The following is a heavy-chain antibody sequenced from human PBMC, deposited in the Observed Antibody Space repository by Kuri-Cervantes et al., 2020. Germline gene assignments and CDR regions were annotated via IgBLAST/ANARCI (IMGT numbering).Heavy chain of an antibody. CDR3: AHTEVGATPFDY. D-gene: IGHD1-26*01. Sequence: SLKISCTVSGGSISSSSYYRGWIRQPPGKGLEWIALIYWDDDKRYSPSLKSRLTITKDTSKNQVVLTMTNMDPVDTATYYCAHTEVGATPFDYWGQGTLVTVSS. CDR1: GGSISSSSYY. CDR2: IYWDDDK. V-gene: IGHV2-5*02. J-gene: IGHJ4*02.